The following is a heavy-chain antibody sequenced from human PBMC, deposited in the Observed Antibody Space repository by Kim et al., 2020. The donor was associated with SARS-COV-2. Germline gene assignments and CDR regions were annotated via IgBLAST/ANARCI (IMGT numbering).Heavy chain of an antibody. J-gene: IGHJ4*02. CDR3: ARVGGSYSYVDY. Sequence: NYAERFKGRVTMTRDTSISTAYMELSRRRSDDTAVYYCARVGGSYSYVDYWGQGTLVTVSS. V-gene: IGHV1-2*02. D-gene: IGHD1-26*01.